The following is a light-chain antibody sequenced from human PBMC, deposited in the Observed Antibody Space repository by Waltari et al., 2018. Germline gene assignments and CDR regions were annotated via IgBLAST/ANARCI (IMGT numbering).Light chain of an antibody. CDR2: DAS. CDR1: QSVTRY. Sequence: EIVLTQSPATLSLSPGERATLSCRSSQSVTRYLAWYQHKPGQAPRLLSYDASIRVTGSPARFSGSGSGTDFTLTITSLEPEDFAVYYCQQRSDWRGLTFGGGTKVEIK. J-gene: IGKJ4*01. CDR3: QQRSDWRGLT. V-gene: IGKV3-11*01.